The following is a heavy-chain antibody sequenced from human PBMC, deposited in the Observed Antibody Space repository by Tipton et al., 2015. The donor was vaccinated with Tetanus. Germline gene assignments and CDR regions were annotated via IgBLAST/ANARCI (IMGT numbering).Heavy chain of an antibody. CDR1: GLTFSTTW. D-gene: IGHD5-24*01. CDR2: INEDGSET. Sequence: SLRLSCAASGLTFSTTWFSWVRQAPGKGLEWVASINEDGSETYYGDSVKGRFTISRDNAKNSVYLQMNILKVEDTAIYFCARGSGFTGYNNWGQGTLVPVSS. J-gene: IGHJ4*02. CDR3: ARGSGFTGYNN. V-gene: IGHV3-7*01.